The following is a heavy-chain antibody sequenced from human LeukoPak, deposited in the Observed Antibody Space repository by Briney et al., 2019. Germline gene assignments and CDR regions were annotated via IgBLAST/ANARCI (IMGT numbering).Heavy chain of an antibody. CDR1: GYSISSGYY. CDR3: ARGSVVAATHDY. V-gene: IGHV4-38-2*01. Sequence: SETLSLTCAVSGYSISSGYYWGWIRQPPGKGLEWIGSIYHSGSTYYHPSLKSRVTISVDTSKSQFSLKLSSVTAADTAVYYCARGSVVAATHDYWGQGTLVTVSS. CDR2: IYHSGST. J-gene: IGHJ4*02. D-gene: IGHD2-15*01.